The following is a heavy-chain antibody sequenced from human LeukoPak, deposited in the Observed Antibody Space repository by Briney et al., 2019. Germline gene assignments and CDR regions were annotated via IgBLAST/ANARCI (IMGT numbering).Heavy chain of an antibody. Sequence: ASVKVSCKASGYIFTGHYMNWVRQAPGQGLEWMGRINPKTGGTNFAQNFQGRVTMTRDTSISTGYMELTRLRPDDTAVYYCERVGDGLNDAFDIWGQGTMVTVSS. J-gene: IGHJ3*02. V-gene: IGHV1-2*06. CDR1: GYIFTGHY. CDR2: INPKTGGT. CDR3: ERVGDGLNDAFDI. D-gene: IGHD5-24*01.